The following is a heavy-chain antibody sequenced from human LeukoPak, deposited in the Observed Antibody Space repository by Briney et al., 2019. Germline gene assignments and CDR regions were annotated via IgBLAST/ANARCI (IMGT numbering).Heavy chain of an antibody. CDR1: GFTFSGSA. CDR3: TSTITMIVVVRLQGYFDL. V-gene: IGHV3-73*01. D-gene: IGHD3-22*01. CDR2: IRSKANSYAT. J-gene: IGHJ2*01. Sequence: GGSLRLSXAASGFTFSGSAMHWVRQASGKGLEWVGRIRSKANSYATAYAASVKGRFTISRDDSKNTAYLQMNSLKTEDTAVYYCTSTITMIVVVRLQGYFDLWGRGTLVTVSS.